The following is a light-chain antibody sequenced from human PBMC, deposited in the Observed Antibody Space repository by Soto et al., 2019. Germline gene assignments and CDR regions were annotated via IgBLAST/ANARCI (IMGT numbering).Light chain of an antibody. Sequence: EIVLTQSPATLSLSPGERATVSCRASQSVSSYLAWYQQKPGQAPRLLIYDASNRATGIPARFSGSGSGTDVTLTISSLESEDFAVYYCQQRSNWPLTFGGGTKVEIK. CDR3: QQRSNWPLT. J-gene: IGKJ4*01. CDR1: QSVSSY. CDR2: DAS. V-gene: IGKV3-11*01.